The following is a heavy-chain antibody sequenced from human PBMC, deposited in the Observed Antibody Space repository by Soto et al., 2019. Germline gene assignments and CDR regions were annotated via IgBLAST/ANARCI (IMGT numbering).Heavy chain of an antibody. J-gene: IGHJ5*02. CDR1: GFTFSSYW. D-gene: IGHD3-22*01. V-gene: IGHV3-74*01. CDR2: INSDGSST. CDR3: AGTRYYYDGWFDP. Sequence: TGGSLRLSCAASGFTFSSYWMHWVRQAPGKGLVWVSRINSDGSSTSYADSVKGRFTISRDNAKNTLYLQMNSLRAEDTAVYYCAGTRYYYDGWFDPWGQGTLVTVSS.